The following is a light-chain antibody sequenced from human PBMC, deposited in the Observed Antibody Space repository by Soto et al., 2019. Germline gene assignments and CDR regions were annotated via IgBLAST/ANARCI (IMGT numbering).Light chain of an antibody. CDR1: SRDVGRYNY. V-gene: IGLV2-14*01. CDR2: EVS. Sequence: QSVLTQPASVSGSPGQSITISCTGNSRDVGRYNYVSWYQQHPGKAPKLMIYEVSNRPSGVSNRFSGSKSGNTASLTISGLQAEDEADYYCSLYTISRVFGGGTKLTVL. J-gene: IGLJ3*02. CDR3: SLYTISRV.